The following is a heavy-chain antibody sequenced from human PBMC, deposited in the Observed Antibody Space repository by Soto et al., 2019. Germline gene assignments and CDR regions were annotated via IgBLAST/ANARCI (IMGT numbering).Heavy chain of an antibody. Sequence: QAQLVESGGGVVQPGRSLRVSCAASGFTFNRYAMHWVRQAPGKGLEWVAVISYDGSDKYYTDSVKGRFTISRDTSKNSLYLQMNSLRADDTAVYDGARPKLAVDGQSPIGNWGDPWGQGTMVTVSS. CDR1: GFTFNRYA. CDR2: ISYDGSDK. D-gene: IGHD6-13*01. J-gene: IGHJ5*02. V-gene: IGHV3-30-3*01. CDR3: ARPKLAVDGQSPIGNWGDP.